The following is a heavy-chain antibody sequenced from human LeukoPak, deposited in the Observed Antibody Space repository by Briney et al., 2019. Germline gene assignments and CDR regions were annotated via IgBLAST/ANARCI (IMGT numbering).Heavy chain of an antibody. J-gene: IGHJ5*02. CDR2: INPSGGST. CDR1: GYTFTSYY. V-gene: IGHV1-46*01. Sequence: ASVKVSCKASGYTFTSYYMHWVRQAPGQGLEWMGIINPSGGSTSYAQKFQGRVTMTRDMSTSTDYMELSSLRSEDTAVYYCARDNSVGDTAWWFDPWAREPWSPSPQ. D-gene: IGHD1-26*01. CDR3: ARDNSVGDTAWWFDP.